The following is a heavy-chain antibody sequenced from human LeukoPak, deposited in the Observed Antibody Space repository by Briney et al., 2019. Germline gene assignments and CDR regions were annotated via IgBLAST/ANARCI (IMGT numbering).Heavy chain of an antibody. CDR2: IFYSGST. CDR3: ARRWGDY. CDR1: GGSISSYY. D-gene: IGHD3-16*01. J-gene: IGHJ4*02. Sequence: PSETLSLTCTVSGGSISSYYWSWIRQPPGRGLEWIGYIFYSGSTDYNPSLKSRVTISVDTSKNQFSLKLSSVTAADTAVYYCARRWGDYWGQGTLVTVSS. V-gene: IGHV4-59*08.